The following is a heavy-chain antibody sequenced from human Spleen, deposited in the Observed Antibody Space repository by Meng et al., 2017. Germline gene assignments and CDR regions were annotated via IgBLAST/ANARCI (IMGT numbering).Heavy chain of an antibody. CDR1: GGSISSSSYY. D-gene: IGHD3-22*01. CDR3: ARDGSMIGYFDI. Sequence: SETLSLTCTVSGGSISSSSYYWGWIRQPPGKGLEWIGSIYYSGSTYYNPSLKSRVTISVDTSKNQSSLKLSSVTAADTAVYYCARDGSMIGYFDIWGQGTMVTVSS. CDR2: IYYSGST. V-gene: IGHV4-39*07. J-gene: IGHJ3*02.